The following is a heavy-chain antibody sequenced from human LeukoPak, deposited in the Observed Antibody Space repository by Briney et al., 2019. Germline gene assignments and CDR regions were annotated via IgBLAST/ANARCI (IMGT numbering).Heavy chain of an antibody. CDR1: GFTFSNYM. V-gene: IGHV3-7*03. D-gene: IGHD5-24*01. CDR3: AKEGRSLQTY. CDR2: MRTDGSVP. J-gene: IGHJ4*02. Sequence: GGSLRLSCAVSGFTFSNYMMTWVRQAPGEGLEWVANMRTDGSVPSYVDSVKGRFIISRDNAKNSLYLQMNSLRVEDTAVYYCAKEGRSLQTYWGQGTLVTVSS.